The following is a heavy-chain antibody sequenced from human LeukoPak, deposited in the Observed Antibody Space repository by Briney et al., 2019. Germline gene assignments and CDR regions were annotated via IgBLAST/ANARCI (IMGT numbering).Heavy chain of an antibody. V-gene: IGHV3-48*01. Sequence: PGGSLRLSCAASGFTVSSNYMSWVRQAPGKGLEWVSYISSSSSTIYYADSVKGRFTITRDNAKNSLYLQMNSLRAEDTAVYYCAREPILLWFGDEYYFDYWGQGTLVTVSS. CDR1: GFTVSSNY. CDR3: AREPILLWFGDEYYFDY. D-gene: IGHD3-10*01. J-gene: IGHJ4*02. CDR2: ISSSSSTI.